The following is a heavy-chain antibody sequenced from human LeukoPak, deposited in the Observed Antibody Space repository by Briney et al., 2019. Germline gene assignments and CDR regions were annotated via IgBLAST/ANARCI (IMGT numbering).Heavy chain of an antibody. CDR3: ARVFHPNFDY. CDR1: GFTFSSYS. J-gene: IGHJ4*02. Sequence: GGSLRLSCATSGFTFSSYSMNWVRQAPGKGLEWVSSISSSSSYIYYADSVKGRFTISRDNAKNSLYLQMNSLRAEDTAVYYCARVFHPNFDYWGQGTLVTVSS. CDR2: ISSSSSYI. V-gene: IGHV3-21*01.